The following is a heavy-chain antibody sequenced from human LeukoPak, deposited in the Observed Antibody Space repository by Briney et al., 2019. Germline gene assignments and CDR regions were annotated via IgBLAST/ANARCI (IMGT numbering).Heavy chain of an antibody. CDR2: MNPNSGNT. V-gene: IGHV1-8*01. J-gene: IGHJ4*02. CDR1: GYTFTSYD. D-gene: IGHD3-22*01. Sequence: ASVKVSCKASGYTFTSYDINWVRQATGQGLEWMGWMNPNSGNTGYAQKFQGRVTMTRNTSISTAYMELSSLRSEDTAVYYCAREGGLNYDSSGYYYVGSSGPFDYWGQGTLVTVSS. CDR3: AREGGLNYDSSGYYYVGSSGPFDY.